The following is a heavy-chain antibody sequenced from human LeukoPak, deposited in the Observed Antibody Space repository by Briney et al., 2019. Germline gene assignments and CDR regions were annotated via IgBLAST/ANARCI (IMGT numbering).Heavy chain of an antibody. CDR2: IYYRGST. CDR1: GSSFSSSSYY. CDR3: ASRSLENYARYFDY. V-gene: IGHV4-39*01. Sequence: PSETLSPTCTVSGSSFSSSSYYWCWIRQPPGKGLEWIGSIYYRGSTYYNPSLKSRVTISVDTSKNQFSLKLSSVTAAHTALQYGASRSLENYARYFDYWGQGTLVTVSS. D-gene: IGHD1-7*01. J-gene: IGHJ4*02.